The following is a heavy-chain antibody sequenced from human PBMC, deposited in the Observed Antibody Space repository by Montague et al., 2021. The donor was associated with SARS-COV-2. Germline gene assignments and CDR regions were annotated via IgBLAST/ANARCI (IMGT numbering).Heavy chain of an antibody. CDR3: TSGREGNYNVMDV. J-gene: IGHJ6*02. V-gene: IGHV6-1*01. Sequence: CAISGDSVSINSATWNWDRQSPSRRLEWLGRTYYRSKWYNDYAVSVRGRVTINPDTSKNQFSLQLNSVTPEDTAIYYCTSGREGNYNVMDVWGQGTTVTVSS. CDR2: TYYRSKWYN. D-gene: IGHD1-1*01. CDR1: GDSVSINSAT.